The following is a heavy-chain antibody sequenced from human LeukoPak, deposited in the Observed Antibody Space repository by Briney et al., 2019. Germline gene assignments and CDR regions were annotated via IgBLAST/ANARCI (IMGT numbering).Heavy chain of an antibody. J-gene: IGHJ4*02. D-gene: IGHD3-22*01. CDR1: GGSFSGYY. Sequence: SETLSLTCAVYGGSFSGYYWSWIRQPPGKGLEWIGEINHSGSTNYDPSLKSRVTISVDTSKNQFSLKVSSVTAADTAVYYCATYYYDSSGYYEGFDYWGQGTLVTVSS. CDR3: ATYYYDSSGYYEGFDY. CDR2: INHSGST. V-gene: IGHV4-34*01.